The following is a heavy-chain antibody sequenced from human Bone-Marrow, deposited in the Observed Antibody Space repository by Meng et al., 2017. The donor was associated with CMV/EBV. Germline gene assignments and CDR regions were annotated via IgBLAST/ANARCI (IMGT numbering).Heavy chain of an antibody. CDR1: GFTFSSYA. Sequence: GESLKISCAASGFTFSSYAMHWVRQAPGKGLEWVAVIWYDGSNKYYADSGKGRFTIYRDNSTNTLEMQMNSMRAEDTDVYYCAKEGYCYDSSGNWFDSWGQGTLVTVSS. CDR3: AKEGYCYDSSGNWFDS. V-gene: IGHV3-33*06. CDR2: IWYDGSNK. J-gene: IGHJ5*01. D-gene: IGHD3-22*01.